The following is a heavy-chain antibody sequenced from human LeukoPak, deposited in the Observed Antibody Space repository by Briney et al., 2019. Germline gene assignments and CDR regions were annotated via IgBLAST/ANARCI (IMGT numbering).Heavy chain of an antibody. CDR1: GFTFSSYS. D-gene: IGHD3-10*01. V-gene: IGHV3-48*01. CDR2: ISSSSSTI. J-gene: IGHJ4*02. CDR3: ASADGSGSYIIMDY. Sequence: GGSLGLSCAASGFTFSSYSMNWVRQAPGEGLEWVSYISSSSSTIYYADSVKGRFTISRDNAKNSLYLQMNSLRAEDTAVYYCASADGSGSYIIMDYWGQGTLVTVSS.